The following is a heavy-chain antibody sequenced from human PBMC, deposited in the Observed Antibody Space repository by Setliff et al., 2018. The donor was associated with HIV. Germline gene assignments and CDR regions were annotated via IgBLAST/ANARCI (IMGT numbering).Heavy chain of an antibody. D-gene: IGHD2-21*01. CDR2: INPKSGGT. J-gene: IGHJ4*02. V-gene: IGHV1-2*06. CDR1: GYTFTDYY. CDR3: AVVGPAIAGHSYCGPYFFDY. Sequence: ASVKVSCKPSGYTFTDYYIHWVRQGPGQGLEWMGRINPKSGGTNYAQRFQGRVTMTRDTSINTAYMELARLRSDDTAVYYCAVVGPAIAGHSYCGPYFFDYWGQGTLVTVSS.